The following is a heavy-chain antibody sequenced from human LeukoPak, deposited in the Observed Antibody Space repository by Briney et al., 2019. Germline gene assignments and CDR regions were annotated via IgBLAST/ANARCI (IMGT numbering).Heavy chain of an antibody. CDR2: IYRDGST. Sequence: GGSLRLSCEASGFTASSNYMSWVRQAPGKGLEWVSVIYRDGSTYYADSVKGRFTISRDSSRNTLYLQMNSLRAEDTAVYYCAKVYGWYGEGFFDYWGQGTLVNVFS. D-gene: IGHD3-10*01. CDR1: GFTASSNY. V-gene: IGHV3-53*01. CDR3: AKVYGWYGEGFFDY. J-gene: IGHJ4*02.